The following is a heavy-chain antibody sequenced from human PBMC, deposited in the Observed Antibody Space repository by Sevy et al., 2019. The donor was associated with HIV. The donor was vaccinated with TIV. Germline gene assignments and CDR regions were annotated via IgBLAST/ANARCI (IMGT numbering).Heavy chain of an antibody. CDR2: ISYDGSNK. J-gene: IGHJ4*02. D-gene: IGHD3-10*01. CDR1: GFTFSSYG. Sequence: GGSLRLSCAASGFTFSSYGMHWVRQAPGKGLEWVAVISYDGSNKYYADSVKGRFTISRDNSKNTLYLQMNSLRAEDTAVYYCAKGRDGLGVSFDYWGQRTLVTVSS. V-gene: IGHV3-30*18. CDR3: AKGRDGLGVSFDY.